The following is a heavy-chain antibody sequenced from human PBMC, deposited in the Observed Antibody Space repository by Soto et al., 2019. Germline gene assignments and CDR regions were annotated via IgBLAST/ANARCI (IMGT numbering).Heavy chain of an antibody. CDR3: ARRGGYCSGGSCYGVGYFDY. CDR1: GYSFTSYW. J-gene: IGHJ4*02. D-gene: IGHD2-15*01. Sequence: GESLKISCKGSGYSFTSYWIGWVRQMPGKGLEWVGIFYPGDSDTRYSPSFQGQVTISGDKSISTAYLQWSSLKASDTAMYYCARRGGYCSGGSCYGVGYFDYWGQGTLVTVSS. V-gene: IGHV5-51*01. CDR2: FYPGDSDT.